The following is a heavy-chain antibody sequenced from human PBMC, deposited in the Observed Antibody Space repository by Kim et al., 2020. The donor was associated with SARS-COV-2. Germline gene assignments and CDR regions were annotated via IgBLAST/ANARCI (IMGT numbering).Heavy chain of an antibody. V-gene: IGHV3-23*01. CDR2: ISFGGVT. D-gene: IGHD2-2*01. Sequence: GGSLRLSCAASGFTFSNYGVSWVRQAPGKGLELVSAISFGGVTDYADSVRGRFTTSRDNHKSTVYLQMNSLRAEDTAVYYCAGICGTTSCSDDYWGQGTLVTVSS. J-gene: IGHJ4*02. CDR3: AGICGTTSCSDDY. CDR1: GFTFSNYG.